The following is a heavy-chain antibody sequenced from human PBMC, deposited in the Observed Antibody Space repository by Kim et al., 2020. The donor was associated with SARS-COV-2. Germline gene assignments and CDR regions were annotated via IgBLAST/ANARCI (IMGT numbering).Heavy chain of an antibody. CDR3: ARAASSWYRFDY. V-gene: IGHV4-39*02. CDR1: GDSISISGYY. CDR2: IFYSGTT. Sequence: SETPSLTCTVSGDSISISGYYWGWIRQPPGKGLEWIGSIFYSGTTYYNPSLKSRVTISVDTSKNHFSLMLTSVTATDAAVYYCARAASSWYRFDYWGQGTLVTVSS. J-gene: IGHJ4*02. D-gene: IGHD6-13*01.